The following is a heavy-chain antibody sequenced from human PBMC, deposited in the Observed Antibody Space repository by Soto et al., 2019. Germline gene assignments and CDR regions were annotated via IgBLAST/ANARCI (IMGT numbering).Heavy chain of an antibody. CDR1: GFTFSSYW. V-gene: IGHV3-74*01. D-gene: IGHD3-16*01. CDR3: VREYQSYDSRRQTDAFDM. J-gene: IGHJ3*02. Sequence: EVQLVESGGGLVQPGGSLRLSCAASGFTFSSYWMHWVRQAPGKGLVWVSRINGDGRTPSYADSVKGRFTISRDNAKNTLYLQMNSLGAEDTAVFYCVREYQSYDSRRQTDAFDMWGQGTLVTVSS. CDR2: INGDGRTP.